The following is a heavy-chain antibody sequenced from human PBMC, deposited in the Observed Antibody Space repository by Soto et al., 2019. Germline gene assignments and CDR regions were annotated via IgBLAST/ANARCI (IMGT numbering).Heavy chain of an antibody. V-gene: IGHV2-5*02. Sequence: QITLKESGPTLVKPTQTLTLTCTFSGFSLSTSGVGVGWIRQPPGKALEWLALIYWDDDKRYSPSLKSRLTITKDTSKNQVVLTMTNMDPVDTATYYCAHRRGSGRYTRIMYGMDVWGQGTTVTVSS. J-gene: IGHJ6*02. CDR1: GFSLSTSGVG. CDR2: IYWDDDK. CDR3: AHRRGSGRYTRIMYGMDV. D-gene: IGHD6-19*01.